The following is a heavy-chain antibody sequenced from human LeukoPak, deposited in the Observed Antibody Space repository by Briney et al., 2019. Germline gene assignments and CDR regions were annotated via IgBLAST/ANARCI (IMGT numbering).Heavy chain of an antibody. J-gene: IGHJ4*02. D-gene: IGHD3-22*01. CDR3: ARDSPGGYDSSDYYSFEDDY. Sequence: ASVKVSCKASGYTFTGYYMHWVRQAPGQGLEWMGWINPNSGGTNYAQKFQGRVTMTRDTSISTAYMELSRLRSDDTAVYYCARDSPGGYDSSDYYSFEDDYWGQGTLVTVSS. CDR1: GYTFTGYY. V-gene: IGHV1-2*02. CDR2: INPNSGGT.